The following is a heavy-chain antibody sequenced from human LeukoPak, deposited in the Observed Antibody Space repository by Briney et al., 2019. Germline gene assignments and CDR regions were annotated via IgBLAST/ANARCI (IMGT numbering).Heavy chain of an antibody. CDR2: IYYSGST. CDR1: GGSISSDY. D-gene: IGHD1-26*01. CDR3: ARRSLVRTVGYYYGMDV. V-gene: IGHV4-59*08. J-gene: IGHJ6*02. Sequence: SETLSLTCTVSGGSISSDYWSWIRQPPGKGLEWIGYIYYSGSTNYNPSLKSRATISVGTSKKQFSLKLSSVTAADTAVYFCARRSLVRTVGYYYGMDVRGQGTMVTVS.